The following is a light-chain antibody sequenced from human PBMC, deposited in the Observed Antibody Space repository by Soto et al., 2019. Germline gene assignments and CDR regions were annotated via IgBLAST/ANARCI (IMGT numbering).Light chain of an antibody. Sequence: DFVMTQSPDSLAVSLGERATINCKSSPSVLYNSNNKNHLAWYQQKPGHPPKLLIYRASIRASGVPDRVSGSGSGTDFPVTISSLQAEDLAVYYCQQYYSIPYTFGQGTKLEVK. CDR3: QQYYSIPYT. CDR2: RAS. J-gene: IGKJ2*01. V-gene: IGKV4-1*01. CDR1: PSVLYNSNNKNH.